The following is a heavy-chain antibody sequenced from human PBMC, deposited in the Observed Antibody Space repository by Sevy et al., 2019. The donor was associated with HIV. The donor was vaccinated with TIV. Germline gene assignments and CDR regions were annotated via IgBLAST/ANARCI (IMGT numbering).Heavy chain of an antibody. CDR3: VRERARSIRFDI. J-gene: IGHJ3*02. V-gene: IGHV3-30-3*01. CDR2: VSFDGGSK. D-gene: IGHD3-3*02. Sequence: GGSLRLSCEASGLTFNNFPIHWVRQAPGKGLEWVAVVSFDGGSKYYADSVRGRFTVSRDNSKNTVYLQLNSLRAEDTAVYYCVRERARSIRFDIWGQGTLVTVSS. CDR1: GLTFNNFP.